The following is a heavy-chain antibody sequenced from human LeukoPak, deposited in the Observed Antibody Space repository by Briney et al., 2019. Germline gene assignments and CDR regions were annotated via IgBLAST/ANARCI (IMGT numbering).Heavy chain of an antibody. CDR2: IKQDGSEK. V-gene: IGHV3-7*01. CDR3: TRDFDP. CDR1: GFPVNKYE. J-gene: IGHJ5*02. Sequence: GGSLRLSCAASGFPVNKYEIHWVRQAPGKGLEWVGNIKQDGSEKYYVDSVKGRFTISRDNAKNSLYLDMNSLRVEDTAIYYCTRDFDPWGQGTLVTVSS.